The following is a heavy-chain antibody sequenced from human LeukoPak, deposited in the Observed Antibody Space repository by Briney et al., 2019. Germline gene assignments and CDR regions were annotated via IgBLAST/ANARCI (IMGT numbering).Heavy chain of an antibody. CDR1: GDTFSSYA. J-gene: IGHJ4*02. CDR3: ARPGEPDYDQVFDY. D-gene: IGHD4/OR15-4a*01. Sequence: GASVKVSCKASGDTFSSYAISWLRQAPGQGLEWMGGIIPILGTTNYAQKFQGRVTITADKSTSTAYMELSSLRSEDTAVYYCARPGEPDYDQVFDYWGQGTLVTVSS. CDR2: IIPILGTT. V-gene: IGHV1-69*06.